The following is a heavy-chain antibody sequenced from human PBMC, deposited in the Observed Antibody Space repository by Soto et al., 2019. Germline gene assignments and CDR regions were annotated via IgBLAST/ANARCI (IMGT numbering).Heavy chain of an antibody. D-gene: IGHD1-7*01. Sequence: LQLVESGGGLVKPGGSLRLSCAASGFTFSNAWMSWVRQAPGKGLEWVGRIKSKTDGGTTDYAAPVKGRFTISRDDSNSTLYLQMNSLKTEDTAVYYCTKLELRFPNWFDPWGQGTLVTVSS. J-gene: IGHJ5*02. V-gene: IGHV3-15*01. CDR2: IKSKTDGGTT. CDR3: TKLELRFPNWFDP. CDR1: GFTFSNAW.